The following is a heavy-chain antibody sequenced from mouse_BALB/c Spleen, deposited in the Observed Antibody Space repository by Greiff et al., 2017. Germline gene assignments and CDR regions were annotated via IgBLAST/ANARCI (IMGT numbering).Heavy chain of an antibody. Sequence: QVQLKESGPGLVQPSQSLSITCTVSGFSLTSYGVHWVRQSPGKGLEWLGVIWSGGSTDYNAAFISRLSISKDNSKSQVFFKMNSLQANDTAIYYCARLSDFDVWGAGTTVTVSS. CDR2: IWSGGST. J-gene: IGHJ1*01. V-gene: IGHV2-2*02. CDR3: ARLSDFDV. CDR1: GFSLTSYG.